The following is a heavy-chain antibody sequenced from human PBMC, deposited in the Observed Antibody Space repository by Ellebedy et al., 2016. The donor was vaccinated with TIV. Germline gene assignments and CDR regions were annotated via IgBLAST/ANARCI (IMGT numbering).Heavy chain of an antibody. CDR3: AAMRGSRQFDY. V-gene: IGHV4-59*01. CDR1: GGSINSYY. Sequence: SETLSLTXTVSGGSINSYYRSWIRQSPGKGLEWIGYIYYRGNTEQNPSRKSRATVSVDTAKNQFSLKLRAVTAADTAVYYCAAMRGSRQFDYWGQGTLVTVSS. J-gene: IGHJ4*02. D-gene: IGHD2-2*01. CDR2: IYYRGNT.